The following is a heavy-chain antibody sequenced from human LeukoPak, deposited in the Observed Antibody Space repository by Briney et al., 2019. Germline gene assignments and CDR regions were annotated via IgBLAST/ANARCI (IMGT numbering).Heavy chain of an antibody. CDR3: ARDRVGSGWPRPFCFEN. Sequence: GASVKVSCKPSGYTFTGYYLRWVRQAPGQALEWMGWINPNIGATMYAQKFQGRVTMTRDTSISTAYMELNSLRSDDTAVYYCARDRVGSGWPRPFCFENWGQGTLVTVSS. CDR2: INPNIGAT. V-gene: IGHV1-2*02. J-gene: IGHJ4*02. D-gene: IGHD6-19*01. CDR1: GYTFTGYY.